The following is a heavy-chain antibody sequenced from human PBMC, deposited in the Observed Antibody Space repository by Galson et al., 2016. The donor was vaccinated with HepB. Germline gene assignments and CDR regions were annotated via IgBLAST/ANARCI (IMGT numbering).Heavy chain of an antibody. Sequence: SLRLSCAASGFNFINYRMNWVRQAPGKGLEWISFISTSSTTIYYAGSVKGRFTISRDNVENSLFLQMNSLRAEDTAVYFCARAQWIQARRAAYFDYWGQGALVTVSS. J-gene: IGHJ4*02. D-gene: IGHD5-18*01. CDR3: ARAQWIQARRAAYFDY. V-gene: IGHV3-48*04. CDR1: GFNFINYR. CDR2: ISTSSTTI.